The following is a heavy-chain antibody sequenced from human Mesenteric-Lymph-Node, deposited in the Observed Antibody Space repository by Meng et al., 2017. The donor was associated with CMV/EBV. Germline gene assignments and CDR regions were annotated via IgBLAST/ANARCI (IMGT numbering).Heavy chain of an antibody. V-gene: IGHV4-34*01. CDR1: GGSFSGYY. CDR3: ARHQRWLKSEGGFNY. D-gene: IGHD4-23*01. J-gene: IGHJ4*02. CDR2: INHSGST. Sequence: QGQRQQWGAGLLKPSETPSLTCAVYGGSFSGYYWSWIRQPPGKGLEWIGEINHSGSTNYNPSLKSRVTISVDTSKNQFSLKLSSVTAADTAVYYCARHQRWLKSEGGFNYWGQGTLVTVSS.